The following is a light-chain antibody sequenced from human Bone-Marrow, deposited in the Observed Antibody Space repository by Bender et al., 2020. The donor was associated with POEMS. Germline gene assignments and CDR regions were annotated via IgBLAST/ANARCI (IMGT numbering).Light chain of an antibody. J-gene: IGLJ2*01. CDR2: DVN. CDR3: ASYTMRGTSVV. Sequence: QSALTQPASVSGSPGHSITISCTGSSSDVGGYDHVAWYQQYPGKAPKLMIYDVNNRPLGVSDRFSGSKSGNTASLTISGLQDDDEGDYYCASYTMRGTSVVFGGGTKLTVL. V-gene: IGLV2-14*03. CDR1: SSDVGGYDH.